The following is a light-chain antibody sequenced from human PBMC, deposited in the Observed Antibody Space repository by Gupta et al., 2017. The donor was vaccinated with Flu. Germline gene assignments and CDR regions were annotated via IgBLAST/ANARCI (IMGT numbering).Light chain of an antibody. CDR2: GAS. J-gene: IGKJ2*01. Sequence: DRVTITCRTSHSIISFLKWYQQKPGEAPKLLISGASALHSGVPSRFCGSGACTDFTLTISSVQPEDSATYYCEQTYDTPPYTFGQGTKLEIK. CDR1: HSIISF. CDR3: EQTYDTPPYT. V-gene: IGKV1-39*01.